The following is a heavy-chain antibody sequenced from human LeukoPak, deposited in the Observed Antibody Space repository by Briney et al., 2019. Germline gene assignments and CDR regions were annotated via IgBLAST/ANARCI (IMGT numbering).Heavy chain of an antibody. CDR1: GYSISSGYY. CDR2: IYHSGST. V-gene: IGHV4-38-2*02. J-gene: IGHJ5*02. Sequence: SETLSLTCTVSGYSISSGYYWGWIRQPPGKGLEWIGSIYHSGSTYYNPSLKSRVTISVDTSKNQFSLKLSSVTAADTAVYYCARDEVLGRSNWFDPWGQGTLVSVSS. CDR3: ARDEVLGRSNWFDP.